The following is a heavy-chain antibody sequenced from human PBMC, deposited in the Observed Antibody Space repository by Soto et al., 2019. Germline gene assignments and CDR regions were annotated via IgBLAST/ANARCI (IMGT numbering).Heavy chain of an antibody. D-gene: IGHD6-6*01. J-gene: IGHJ4*02. CDR1: GESINSGGYY. CDR3: ARASSSSSAADY. Sequence: QVQLQESGPGLVKPSQTLSLTCSVSGESINSGGYYWSWIRHHPGKGLEWIGYIYDSESAYYNPSIKSRVTISMDTSKNHFAMRLSSVTAADTAVYYCARASSSSSAADYWGQGTQVTVSS. CDR2: IYDSESA. V-gene: IGHV4-31*03.